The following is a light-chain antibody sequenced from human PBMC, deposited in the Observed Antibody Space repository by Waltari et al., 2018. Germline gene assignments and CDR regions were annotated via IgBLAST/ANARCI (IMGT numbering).Light chain of an antibody. J-gene: IGKJ2*01. Sequence: EIVMTQSPATLSVSPGERATLSCRASQSISSNLVWYQHKPGQAPRVIIYGAPTRATGIPARFSGSGSGTEFTLTITSLQSEDFAVYYCLQYKNWPPLYTFGQGTKLEI. V-gene: IGKV3-15*01. CDR3: LQYKNWPPLYT. CDR1: QSISSN. CDR2: GAP.